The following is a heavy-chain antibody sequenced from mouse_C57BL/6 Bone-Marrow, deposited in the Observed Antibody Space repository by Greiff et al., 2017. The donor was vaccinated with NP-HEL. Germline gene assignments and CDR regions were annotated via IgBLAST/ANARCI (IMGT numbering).Heavy chain of an antibody. CDR1: GFTFSSYG. CDR3: ARHGVITTVVTPFDY. V-gene: IGHV5-6*02. CDR2: ISSGGSYT. J-gene: IGHJ2*01. D-gene: IGHD1-1*01. Sequence: DVMLVESGGDLVKPGGSLKLSCAASGFTFSSYGMSWVRQTPDKRLEWVATISSGGSYTYYPDSVKGRFTISRDNAKNTLYLQMSSLKSEDTAMYYCARHGVITTVVTPFDYWGQGTTLTVSS.